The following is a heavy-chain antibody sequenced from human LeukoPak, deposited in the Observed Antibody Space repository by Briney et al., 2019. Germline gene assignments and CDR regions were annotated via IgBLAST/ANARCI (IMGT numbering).Heavy chain of an antibody. D-gene: IGHD2-15*01. CDR1: GYTFTGYY. J-gene: IGHJ5*02. V-gene: IGHV1-2*02. CDR2: INPNSGGT. CDR3: ARGPGDKQTEFDP. Sequence: ASVKVSCKASGYTFTGYYMHWVRQAPGQGIEWMGWINPNSGGTSYAQKFQGRVTMTRDTSISTAYMELRRLRSDDTAVYYCARGPGDKQTEFDPWGQGTLVTVSS.